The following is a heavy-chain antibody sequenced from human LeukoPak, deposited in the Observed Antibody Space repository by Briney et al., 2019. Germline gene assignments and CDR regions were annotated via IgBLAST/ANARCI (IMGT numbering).Heavy chain of an antibody. CDR2: IYYSGST. D-gene: IGHD3-9*01. CDR3: ARVYYDILTGYYAYGMDV. J-gene: IGHJ6*02. V-gene: IGHV4-59*01. CDR1: GGSISSYY. Sequence: SETLSLTCTVSGGSISSYYWSWIRQPPGKGLEWIGYIYYSGSTNYNPSLKSRVTISVDTSKNQFSLKLSSVTAADTAVYYCARVYYDILTGYYAYGMDVWGQGTTVTVSS.